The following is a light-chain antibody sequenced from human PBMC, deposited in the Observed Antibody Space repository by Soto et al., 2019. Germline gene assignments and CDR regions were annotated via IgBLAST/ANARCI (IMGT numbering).Light chain of an antibody. CDR3: SSYTSPSTYV. CDR1: SSDVGGYNY. CDR2: DVT. J-gene: IGLJ1*01. V-gene: IGLV2-14*01. Sequence: SVLTQPASVSGSPGQSITISCTGTSSDVGGYNYVSWYQQHPGKAPKLMIYDVTNRPSGISNRFSGSKSGNTASLTISGLQAEDEADYYCSSYTSPSTYVFGTGTKVTVL.